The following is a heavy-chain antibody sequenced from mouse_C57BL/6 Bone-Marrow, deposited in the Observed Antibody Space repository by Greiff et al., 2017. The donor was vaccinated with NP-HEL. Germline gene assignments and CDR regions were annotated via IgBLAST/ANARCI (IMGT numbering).Heavy chain of an antibody. Sequence: QVQLKESGADLVKPGASVKVSCKASGYTFTSYWMHWVKQSPGQGLEWIGRIHPSDSVTNHNQKFKGKATLPVDKSSSTAYMQLSSLTSEDSSVYYCAIWGFAYWGQGTLVTVSA. CDR2: IHPSDSVT. V-gene: IGHV1-74*01. J-gene: IGHJ3*01. CDR3: AIWGFAY. CDR1: GYTFTSYW.